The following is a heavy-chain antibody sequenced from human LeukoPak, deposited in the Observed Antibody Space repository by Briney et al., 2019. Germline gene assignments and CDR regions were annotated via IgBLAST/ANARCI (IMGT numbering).Heavy chain of an antibody. CDR2: IIPILGIA. V-gene: IGHV1-69*04. D-gene: IGHD5-24*01. CDR3: TLMATITKTPRVPIY. CDR1: GGTFSSYA. Sequence: SLKVSCKASGGTFSSYAISWVRQAPGQGLEWMGRIIPILGIANYAQKFQGRVTITADKSTSTAYMELSSLRSEDTAVYYCTLMATITKTPRVPIYWGQGTLVTVSS. J-gene: IGHJ4*02.